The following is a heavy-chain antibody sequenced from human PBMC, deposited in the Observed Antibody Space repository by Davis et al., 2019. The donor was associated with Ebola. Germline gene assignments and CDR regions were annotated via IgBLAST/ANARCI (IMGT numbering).Heavy chain of an antibody. CDR3: ARDWSMLGGFDY. V-gene: IGHV1-69*13. CDR1: GGTFSSYA. D-gene: IGHD3-3*01. Sequence: SVKVSCKASGGTFSSYAISWVRQAPGQGLEWMGGFFPIFGTANYAQKFQDRVTITADESTSTAYMELSSLRSEDTAVYYCARDWSMLGGFDYWGQGTLVTVSS. J-gene: IGHJ4*02. CDR2: FFPIFGTA.